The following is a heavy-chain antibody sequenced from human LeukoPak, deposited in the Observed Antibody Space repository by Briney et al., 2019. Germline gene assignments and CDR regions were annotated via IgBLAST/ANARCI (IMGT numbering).Heavy chain of an antibody. CDR1: GFTFSGFY. CDR2: ISSSGSII. Sequence: PGGSLRLSCAASGFTFSGFYMTWIRQAPGKGLEWVSYISSSGSIIYYTDSVKGRFTISRDNAKNSLSLQMNSLRAEDTAVYYCARLGDIVIVPVGTGLAAAGPFDYWGQGTLVTVSS. D-gene: IGHD2-2*01. CDR3: ARLGDIVIVPVGTGLAAAGPFDY. J-gene: IGHJ4*02. V-gene: IGHV3-11*04.